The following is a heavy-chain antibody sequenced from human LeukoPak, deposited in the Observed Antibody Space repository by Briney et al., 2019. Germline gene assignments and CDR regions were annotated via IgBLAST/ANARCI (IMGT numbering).Heavy chain of an antibody. J-gene: IGHJ4*02. CDR2: INPKSGGT. Sequence: ASVKVSCKASGYTFTSYYMHWVRQAPGQGLEWMGWINPKSGGTNYAQKFQDRVTMTRDTSVSTAYMEVRRLRSDDTAVYYCASEYDFWSGVGRYWGQGTLVTVSS. V-gene: IGHV1-2*02. D-gene: IGHD3/OR15-3a*01. CDR3: ASEYDFWSGVGRY. CDR1: GYTFTSYY.